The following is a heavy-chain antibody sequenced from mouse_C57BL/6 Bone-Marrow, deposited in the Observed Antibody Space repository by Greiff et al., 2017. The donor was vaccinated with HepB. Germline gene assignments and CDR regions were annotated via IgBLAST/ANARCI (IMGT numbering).Heavy chain of an antibody. CDR1: GFTFSDYG. CDR3: ARGLYYDYDEFAY. V-gene: IGHV5-17*01. Sequence: EVKLVESGGGLVKPGGSLKLSCAASGFTFSDYGMHWVRQAPEKGLEWVAYISSGSSTIYYAATVKGRFTISRDNSKNTLFLQMTSLRSEDTAMYYCARGLYYDYDEFAYWGQGTLVTVSA. J-gene: IGHJ3*01. D-gene: IGHD2-4*01. CDR2: ISSGSSTI.